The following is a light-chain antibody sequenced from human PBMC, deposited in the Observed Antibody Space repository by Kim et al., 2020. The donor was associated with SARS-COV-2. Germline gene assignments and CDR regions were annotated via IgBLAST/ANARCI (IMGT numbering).Light chain of an antibody. CDR2: AAS. J-gene: IGKJ1*01. V-gene: IGKV1-6*02. CDR1: QGIRND. CDR3: LQDSNYPWT. Sequence: ASVGDRVTITCRASQGIRNDLGWYQQRPGKAPKPLIYAASSLQGGVPSRFSGSGSGTDFTLTISSLQPEDFATYYCLQDSNYPWTFGQGTKVDIK.